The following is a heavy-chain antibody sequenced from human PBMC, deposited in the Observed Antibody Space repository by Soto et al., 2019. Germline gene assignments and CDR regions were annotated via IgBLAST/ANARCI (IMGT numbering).Heavy chain of an antibody. D-gene: IGHD3-3*01. J-gene: IGHJ4*02. Sequence: PSETLSLTCAVSGGSISSGGYSWSWIRQPPGKGLEWIGYIYHSGNTNYNPSLTGRVTMSIDTSKKQFSLRMTSLTAADTAVYFCARVFDYWSGFYVYWGQGILVTVSS. CDR1: GGSISSGGYS. CDR2: IYHSGNT. V-gene: IGHV4-30-2*01. CDR3: ARVFDYWSGFYVY.